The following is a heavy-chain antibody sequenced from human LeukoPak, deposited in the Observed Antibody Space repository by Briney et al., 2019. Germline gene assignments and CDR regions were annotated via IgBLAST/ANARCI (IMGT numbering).Heavy chain of an antibody. D-gene: IGHD3-10*01. CDR3: AKGSYGSGSYVDY. V-gene: IGHV3-23*01. CDR1: GFTFSSYG. J-gene: IGHJ4*02. CDR2: ISGSGGST. Sequence: GGSLRLSCAASGFTFSSYGMSWVRQAPGKGLEWVSAISGSGGSTYYADSVKGRFTISRDNAKNSLYLQMNSLRAEDTALYYCAKGSYGSGSYVDYWGQGTQITVSS.